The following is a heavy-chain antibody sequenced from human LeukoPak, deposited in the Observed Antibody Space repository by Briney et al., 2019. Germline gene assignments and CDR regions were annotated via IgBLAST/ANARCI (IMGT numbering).Heavy chain of an antibody. Sequence: GGSLRLSCAASGFTFSSYAMSWVRQAPGKGLEWVSTVTNSGGNTYYADSVKGRFTIYRDNSKNTLYLQMNSLRAEDTAKYYCAKDVTRSWSAPFDNWGQGALVTVSS. V-gene: IGHV3-23*01. D-gene: IGHD6-13*01. CDR3: AKDVTRSWSAPFDN. CDR1: GFTFSSYA. J-gene: IGHJ4*02. CDR2: VTNSGGNT.